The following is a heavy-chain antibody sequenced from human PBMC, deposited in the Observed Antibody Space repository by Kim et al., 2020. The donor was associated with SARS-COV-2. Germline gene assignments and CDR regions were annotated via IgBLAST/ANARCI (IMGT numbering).Heavy chain of an antibody. J-gene: IGHJ4*02. D-gene: IGHD2-21*01. Sequence: ASVKVSCKASGYTFTSYAMHWVRQAPGQRLEWMGWINAGNGNTKYSQKFQGRVTITRDTSASTAYMELSSLRSEDTAVYYCARASPSINRNSPDFDYWGQGTLVTVSS. V-gene: IGHV1-3*01. CDR3: ARASPSINRNSPDFDY. CDR1: GYTFTSYA. CDR2: INAGNGNT.